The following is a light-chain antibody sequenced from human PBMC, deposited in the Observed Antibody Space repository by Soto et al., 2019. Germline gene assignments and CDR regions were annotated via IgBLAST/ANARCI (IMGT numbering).Light chain of an antibody. CDR1: QGISSF. J-gene: IGKJ4*01. CDR2: GAS. V-gene: IGKV1-9*01. CDR3: QQLNSYPT. Sequence: DIQLTQSPSFLSASVGDRVTITCRARQGISSFVAWYQQNPGKAPKLLIYGASTLQRGVPSRFSGSGSGTEFTLTISSLQPEDLATYYCQQLNSYPTFGGGSRVEIK.